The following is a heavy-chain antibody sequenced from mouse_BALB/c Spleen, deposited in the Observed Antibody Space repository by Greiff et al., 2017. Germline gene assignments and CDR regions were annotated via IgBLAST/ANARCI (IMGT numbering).Heavy chain of an antibody. J-gene: IGHJ1*01. CDR2: ISTYYGNT. V-gene: IGHV1-67*01. CDR3: ARQGLTGTRWYFDV. CDR1: SYTFTDYA. Sequence: VQLQQSGPELVRPGVSVKISCKGSSYTFTDYAMHWVKQSHAKSLEWIGVISTYYGNTNYNQKFKGKATMTVDKSSSTAYMELARLTSEDSAGYYCARQGLTGTRWYFDVWGAGTTVTVSS. D-gene: IGHD4-1*01.